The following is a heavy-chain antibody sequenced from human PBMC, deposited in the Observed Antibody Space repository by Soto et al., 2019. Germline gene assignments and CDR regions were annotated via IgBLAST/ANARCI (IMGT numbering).Heavy chain of an antibody. CDR2: IYPGDSDT. D-gene: IGHD3-10*01. CDR1: GESCTTYW. J-gene: IGHJ4*01. V-gene: IGHV5-51*01. Sequence: PGVFLKIPCQGSGESCTTYWIALVRHMPGKGLEWVGVIYPGDSDTRYSPSFEGHVTISVDKSVSTAFLQWNSLKASDNAMYYCARHSTSAPQGDWCHGPLVSV. CDR3: ARHSTSAPQGD.